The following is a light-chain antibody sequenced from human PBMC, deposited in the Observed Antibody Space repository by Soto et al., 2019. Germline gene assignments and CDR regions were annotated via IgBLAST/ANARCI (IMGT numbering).Light chain of an antibody. CDR3: CLSPGSLTWL. CDR1: GSDVGDSSH. CDR2: EVN. J-gene: IGLJ3*02. V-gene: IGLV2-11*01. Sequence: QSALTQPRSVSGSPGQSVTISCTATGSDVGDSSHVSWYQLHPGKAPKLMIYEVNNRPSGVPDRFSGSKSGSTASLTISGLQAEAEAEYYCCLSPGSLTWLFGGGTKLTVL.